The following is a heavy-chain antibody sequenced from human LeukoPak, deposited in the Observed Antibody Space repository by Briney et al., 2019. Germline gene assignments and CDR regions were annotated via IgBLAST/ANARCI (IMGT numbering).Heavy chain of an antibody. V-gene: IGHV3-7*03. D-gene: IGHD6-6*01. CDR3: ARSSYSSSSSV. CDR1: GFTVDSNY. Sequence: GGSLRLSCAASGFTVDSNYLSWSRQAPGKGLEWVASINSDGSEGYYADVVKGRFTISRDNAKNSLYLQINSLRAEDTAVYYCARSSYSSSSSVWGQGTMVTVSS. J-gene: IGHJ3*01. CDR2: INSDGSEG.